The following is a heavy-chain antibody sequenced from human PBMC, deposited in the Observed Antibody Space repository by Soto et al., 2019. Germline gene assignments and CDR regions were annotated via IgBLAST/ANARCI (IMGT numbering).Heavy chain of an antibody. CDR2: IYYSGST. Sequence: SETLSLTCTVSGGSISSGDYYWSWIRQPPGKGLEWIGYIYYSGSTYYNPSLKSRVTISVDTSKNQFSLKLSSVTAADTAVYYCARVPARNDLWSGYYFDYWGQGTLVTSPQ. CDR1: GGSISSGDYY. D-gene: IGHD3-3*01. V-gene: IGHV4-30-4*01. CDR3: ARVPARNDLWSGYYFDY. J-gene: IGHJ4*02.